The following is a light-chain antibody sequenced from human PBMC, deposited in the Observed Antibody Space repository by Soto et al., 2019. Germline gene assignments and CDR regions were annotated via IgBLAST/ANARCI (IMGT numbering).Light chain of an antibody. CDR1: SCNIGSES. V-gene: IGLV1-44*01. Sequence: QSVLTQPPSTSGTPGQRVTISCSGSSCNIGSESVNWYQQLPGTAPKLLIYSYNQRPSGVPDRFSGSKSGTSASLAISGLQSEDEADYICAAWDDSLNGYVFGLGTKLTVL. CDR2: SYN. J-gene: IGLJ1*01. CDR3: AAWDDSLNGYV.